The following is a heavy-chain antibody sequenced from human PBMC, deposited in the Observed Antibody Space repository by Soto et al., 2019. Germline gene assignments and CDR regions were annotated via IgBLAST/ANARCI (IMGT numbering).Heavy chain of an antibody. V-gene: IGHV4-34*01. D-gene: IGHD2-2*01. CDR2: INHSGST. J-gene: IGHJ5*02. CDR3: ARELRYCSSTSCYRGLNWFDP. CDR1: GGSFSGYY. Sequence: ETLSLTCAVYGGSFSGYYWSWIRQPPGKGLEWIGEINHSGSTNYNPSLKSRVTISVDTSKNQFSLKLSSVTAADTAVYYCARELRYCSSTSCYRGLNWFDPWGQGTLVTVSS.